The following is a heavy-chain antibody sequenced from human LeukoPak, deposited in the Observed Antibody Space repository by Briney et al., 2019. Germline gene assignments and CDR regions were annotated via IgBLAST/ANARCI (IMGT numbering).Heavy chain of an antibody. V-gene: IGHV3-21*01. CDR3: AREVENTSGWYSHFDY. CDR1: GFSFSSYS. D-gene: IGHD6-19*01. Sequence: GGSLRLSCAASGFSFSSYSMNWVRQAPGKGLEWVSSISTGSSYIYYADSVKGRFTISRDNAKNSLYLQMNSLRAEDTAVYYCAREVENTSGWYSHFDYWGQGTLVTVSS. CDR2: ISTGSSYI. J-gene: IGHJ4*02.